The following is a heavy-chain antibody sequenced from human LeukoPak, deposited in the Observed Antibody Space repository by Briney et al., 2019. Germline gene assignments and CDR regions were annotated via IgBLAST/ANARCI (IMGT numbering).Heavy chain of an antibody. CDR2: IDSNTGDT. D-gene: IGHD2-8*02. J-gene: IGHJ4*02. V-gene: IGHV1-2*02. CDR1: GYTFTAYY. CDR3: ASEAFCAGGTCHLLRVAS. Sequence: GASVKVSCKASGYTFTAYYMHWVRQAPGQGLEWMGWIDSNTGDTKYAQKFQGRVTITRDTSTGTAYMELRSLISGDTAVYYCASEAFCAGGTCHLLRVASWGPGTLLTVSS.